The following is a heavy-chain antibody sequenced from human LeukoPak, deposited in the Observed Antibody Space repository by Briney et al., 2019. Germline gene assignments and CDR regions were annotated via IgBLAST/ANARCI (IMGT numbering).Heavy chain of an antibody. CDR3: ARGRGPTVTRYYYYYYMDV. J-gene: IGHJ6*03. CDR1: GFTFSSYG. CDR2: ISYDGNNK. V-gene: IGHV3-30*03. D-gene: IGHD4-17*01. Sequence: PGRSLRLSCAASGFTFSSYGMHWVRQAPGKGLEWVAVISYDGNNKYYVDSVKGRFTISRDNAKNSLYLQMNSLRAEDTAVYYCARGRGPTVTRYYYYYYMDVWGKGTTVTVSS.